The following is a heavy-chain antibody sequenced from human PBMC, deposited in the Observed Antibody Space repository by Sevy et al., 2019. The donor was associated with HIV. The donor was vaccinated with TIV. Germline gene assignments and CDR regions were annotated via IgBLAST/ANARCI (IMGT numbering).Heavy chain of an antibody. CDR2: IRPDGSEK. D-gene: IGHD6-6*01. V-gene: IGHV3-7*03. CDR3: AKDNRPATMSNSSYYYYYGMDV. Sequence: GGSLRLSCVASGFTFSSYYMSWVRQAPGRGPECVAKIRPDGSEKYYVDSVKGRFTVSRDNAKNSLFLQMNRLRSEDTALYYCAKDNRPATMSNSSYYYYYGMDVWGQGTTVTVSS. J-gene: IGHJ6*02. CDR1: GFTFSSYY.